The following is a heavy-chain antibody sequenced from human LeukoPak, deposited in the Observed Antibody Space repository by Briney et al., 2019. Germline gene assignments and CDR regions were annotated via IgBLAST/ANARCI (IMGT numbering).Heavy chain of an antibody. J-gene: IGHJ5*02. D-gene: IGHD3-3*01. V-gene: IGHV1-2*02. CDR2: INTKTGGT. Sequence: ASVTVSCKTSGYTFTDYYIDWGRQGPGQGHERMGGINTKTGGTSFTRTFQVRVTMTRDPSITTVYMDMAWLTSDDTAIYFCARADFIDAGPYLIAPWGQGTLVTLSS. CDR1: GYTFTDYY. CDR3: ARADFIDAGPYLIAP.